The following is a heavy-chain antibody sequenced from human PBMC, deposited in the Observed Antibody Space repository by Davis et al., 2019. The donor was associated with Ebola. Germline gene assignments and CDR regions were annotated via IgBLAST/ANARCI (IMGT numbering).Heavy chain of an antibody. CDR1: GYSFTSYW. V-gene: IGHV5-10-1*01. CDR3: ARHEYYDILTGYYNWYFQH. D-gene: IGHD3-9*01. J-gene: IGHJ1*01. Sequence: GESLKISCKGSGYSFTSYWISWVRQMPGKGLEWMGRIDPSDSYTNYSPSFQGHVTISADKSISTAYLQWSSLKASDTAMYYCARHEYYDILTGYYNWYFQHWGQGTLVTVSS. CDR2: IDPSDSYT.